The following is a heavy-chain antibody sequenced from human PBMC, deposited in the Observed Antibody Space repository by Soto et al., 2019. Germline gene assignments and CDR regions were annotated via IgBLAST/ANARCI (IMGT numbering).Heavy chain of an antibody. J-gene: IGHJ4*02. CDR3: ARDSSRWYRPPAH. Sequence: QLVESGGGVVQPGESLRLSCAASGFTFSGYWMSWVRQAPGKGLEWVANINQDGSEKYYVDSVKGRFTISRDNAKNSLYLQMNSLRAENTSVYYCARDSSRWYRPPAHWGQRTLVTVSS. D-gene: IGHD6-19*01. CDR1: GFTFSGYW. CDR2: INQDGSEK. V-gene: IGHV3-7*01.